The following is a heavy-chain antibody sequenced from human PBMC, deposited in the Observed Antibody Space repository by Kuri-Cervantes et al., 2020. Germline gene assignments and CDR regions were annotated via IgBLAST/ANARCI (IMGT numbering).Heavy chain of an antibody. CDR2: IYHSGST. Sequence: SETLSLTCTVSGGSISSGGYSWSWIRQPPGKGLEWIGYIYHSGSTYYNPSLKSRVTISVDTSKNQFSLKLSSVTAADTAVYYCARGPLRGVFDYWGQGTLVTVSS. CDR3: ARGPLRGVFDY. J-gene: IGHJ4*02. V-gene: IGHV4-30-2*01. CDR1: GGSISSGGYS. D-gene: IGHD3-3*01.